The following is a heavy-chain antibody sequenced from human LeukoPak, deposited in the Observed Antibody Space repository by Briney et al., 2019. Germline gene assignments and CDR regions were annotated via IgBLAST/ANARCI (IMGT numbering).Heavy chain of an antibody. V-gene: IGHV3-30*02. Sequence: PGGSLRLSCAASGFTFRSYGMHWVRQAPGKGLEWVAFIRYDGSNKYYADSVKGRFTISRDNSKNTLYLQMNSLRAEDTAVYYCAKTAVVPAAINWFDPWGQGTLVTVSS. J-gene: IGHJ5*02. CDR2: IRYDGSNK. CDR3: AKTAVVPAAINWFDP. CDR1: GFTFRSYG. D-gene: IGHD2-2*01.